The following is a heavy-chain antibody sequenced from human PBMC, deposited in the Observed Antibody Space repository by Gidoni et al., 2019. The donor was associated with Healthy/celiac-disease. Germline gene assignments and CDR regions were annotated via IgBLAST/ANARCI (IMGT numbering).Heavy chain of an antibody. J-gene: IGHJ4*02. CDR1: GGSISSGSYY. CDR2: IYTSGST. CDR3: AREGLVYDSSGYYPDY. D-gene: IGHD3-22*01. Sequence: QVQLQESGPGLVKPSQTLSLTCTVSGGSISSGSYYWSWIRQPAGKGLEWIGRIYTSGSTNYNPSLKSRVTMSVDTSKNQFSLKLSSVTAADTAVYYCAREGLVYDSSGYYPDYWGQGTLVTVSS. V-gene: IGHV4-61*02.